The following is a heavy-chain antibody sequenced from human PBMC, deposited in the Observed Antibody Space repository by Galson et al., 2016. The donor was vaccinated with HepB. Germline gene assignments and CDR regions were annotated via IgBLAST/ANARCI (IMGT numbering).Heavy chain of an antibody. CDR3: AKGGALHHVAVIAIPPYCFDS. CDR2: ISGSGGSA. V-gene: IGHV3-23*01. Sequence: SLRLSCAASIFSFGSYAMSWVRQAPGKGLEWVSAISGSGGSACYADSVKGRFIISRDNSKKTLHLQMHSLSADDTAVYYCAKGGALHHVAVIAIPPYCFDSWGQGTLVTVSS. D-gene: IGHD2-21*01. J-gene: IGHJ4*02. CDR1: IFSFGSYA.